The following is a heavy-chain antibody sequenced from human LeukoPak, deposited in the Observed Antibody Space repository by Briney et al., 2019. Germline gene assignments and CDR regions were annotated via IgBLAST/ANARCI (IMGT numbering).Heavy chain of an antibody. CDR2: IIPIFGTA. Sequence: GASVKVSCKASGGTFSSYAISWVRQAPGQGLEWMGGIIPIFGTANYAQKLQGRVTMTTDTSTSTAYMELRSLRSDDTAVYYCARGDLRFDAFDIWGQGTMVTVSS. CDR3: ARGDLRFDAFDI. J-gene: IGHJ3*02. CDR1: GGTFSSYA. D-gene: IGHD4-17*01. V-gene: IGHV1-69*05.